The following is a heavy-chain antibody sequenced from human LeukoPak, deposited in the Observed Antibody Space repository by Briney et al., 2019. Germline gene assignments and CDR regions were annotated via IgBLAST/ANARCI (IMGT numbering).Heavy chain of an antibody. D-gene: IGHD3-22*01. V-gene: IGHV4-4*02. Sequence: SETLSLTCAVSGGSISSSNWWSWVRQPPGKGLEWIGEIYHSGSTNYNPSLKSRVTISVDKSKNQFSLKLSSVTAADTAVYYCAVQYYYDSSGYCAFDIWGQGTMVTVSS. CDR1: GGSISSSNW. CDR3: AVQYYYDSSGYCAFDI. J-gene: IGHJ3*02. CDR2: IYHSGST.